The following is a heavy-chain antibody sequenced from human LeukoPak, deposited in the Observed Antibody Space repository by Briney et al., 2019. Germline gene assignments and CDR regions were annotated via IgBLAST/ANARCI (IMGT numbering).Heavy chain of an antibody. CDR1: GYTFTGYY. CDR3: ARAKVALIVGATYYFDY. D-gene: IGHD1-26*01. CDR2: INPNSGYT. V-gene: IGHV1-2*02. Sequence: ASVNVSCKASGYTFTGYYMHWVRQAPGQGLEWMGWINPNSGYTNYAQNFQDRVTMTSDTSITTAYMELSRLRSDDTAVYYCARAKVALIVGATYYFDYWGQGTLVAVSS. J-gene: IGHJ4*02.